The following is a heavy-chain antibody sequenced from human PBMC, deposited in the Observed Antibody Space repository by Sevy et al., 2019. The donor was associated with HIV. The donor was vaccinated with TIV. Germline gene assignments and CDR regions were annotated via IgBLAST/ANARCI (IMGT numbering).Heavy chain of an antibody. Sequence: ASVKVSCKASGYTFSDSGYYVHLVRQAPGQGLEWMGWINPKSGATNYAQKFQGRVTMTRDTSVSTANMELTRLTSDDTAVYYCARESYDFWTGPVDYDYGMDVWGQGTTVTVSS. J-gene: IGHJ6*02. CDR2: INPKSGAT. V-gene: IGHV1-2*02. D-gene: IGHD3-3*01. CDR3: ARESYDFWTGPVDYDYGMDV. CDR1: GYTFSDSGYY.